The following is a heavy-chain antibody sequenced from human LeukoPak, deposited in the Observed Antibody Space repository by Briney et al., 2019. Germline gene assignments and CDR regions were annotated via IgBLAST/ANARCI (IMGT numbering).Heavy chain of an antibody. J-gene: IGHJ6*02. CDR3: ARVIAAAGTGRSYYYYGMDV. Sequence: SETLSLTCTVSGGSISSYYWSWIRQPPGKGLEWIGYIYYSGSTNYNPSLKSRVTISVDTSKNQFSLKLSSVTAADTAVYYCARVIAAAGTGRSYYYYGMDVWGQGTTVTVSS. CDR1: GGSISSYY. D-gene: IGHD6-13*01. CDR2: IYYSGST. V-gene: IGHV4-59*01.